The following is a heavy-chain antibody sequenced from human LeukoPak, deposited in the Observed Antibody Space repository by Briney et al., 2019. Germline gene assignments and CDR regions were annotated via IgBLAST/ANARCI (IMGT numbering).Heavy chain of an antibody. V-gene: IGHV3-48*04. CDR3: AREGSAADDFDY. CDR1: GFTFSTYS. Sequence: GGSLRLSCAASGFTFSTYSMNWVRQAPGKGLEWVSYISTSSGTMYYADSVKGRFTIPRDNAQNSLYLQMNSLTAEDTAVYYCAREGSAADDFDYWGQGTLVTVSS. D-gene: IGHD2-2*01. J-gene: IGHJ4*02. CDR2: ISTSSGTM.